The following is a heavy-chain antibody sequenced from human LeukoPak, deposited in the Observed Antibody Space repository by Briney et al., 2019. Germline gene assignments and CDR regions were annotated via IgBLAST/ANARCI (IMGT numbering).Heavy chain of an antibody. V-gene: IGHV3-11*01. CDR1: GFTFSDYY. CDR2: ITSSGSTI. D-gene: IGHD3-3*01. CDR3: VREDFWRGYSNYFDY. Sequence: GGSLRLSCAASGFTFSDYYMSWIRQAPGKGLEWVSCITSSGSTIYYADSVKGRFTISRDNAKKSLYLQMNSLRAEDTAVYYCVREDFWRGYSNYFDYWGQGSLVTVSS. J-gene: IGHJ4*02.